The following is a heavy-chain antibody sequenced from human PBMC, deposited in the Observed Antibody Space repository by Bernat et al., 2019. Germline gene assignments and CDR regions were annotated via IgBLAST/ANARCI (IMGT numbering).Heavy chain of an antibody. V-gene: IGHV3-11*05. Sequence: QVQLVESGGGLVKPGGSLRLSCAASGFTFSDYYMSWIRQAPGKGLEWVSYISSSSSYTNYADSVKGRFTISRDNAKNSLYLQMNSLRAEDTAVYYCARDRSRGAVDAQWFDPWGQGTRGTGSS. CDR2: ISSSSSYT. J-gene: IGHJ5*02. CDR3: ARDRSRGAVDAQWFDP. D-gene: IGHD6-19*01. CDR1: GFTFSDYY.